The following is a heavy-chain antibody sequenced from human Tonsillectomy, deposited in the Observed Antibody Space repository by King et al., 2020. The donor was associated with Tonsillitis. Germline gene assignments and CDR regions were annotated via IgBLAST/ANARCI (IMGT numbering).Heavy chain of an antibody. CDR1: GFTFSDHY. CDR3: ARYGGVYQLHYYYYGMDV. Sequence: VQLVQSGGGLVQPGGSLRLSCAASGFTFSDHYMDWVRQAPGKGLEWVGRTRNKANSYTTEYAASVKGRFTISRDDSKNSLYLQMNSLKTEDTAVYYCARYGGVYQLHYYYYGMDVWGQGTTVTVSS. V-gene: IGHV3-72*01. J-gene: IGHJ6*02. D-gene: IGHD2-2*01. CDR2: TRNKANSYTT.